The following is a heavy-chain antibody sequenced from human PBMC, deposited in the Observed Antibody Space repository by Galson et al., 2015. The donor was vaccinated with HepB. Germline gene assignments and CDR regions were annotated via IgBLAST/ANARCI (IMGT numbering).Heavy chain of an antibody. J-gene: IGHJ6*02. Sequence: SVKVSCKASGYTFTNFGINWVRQAPGKGLEWMGWISAYHGNTNYAQKLQGRVTITTDTSTSTAYMELKSLRSDDTAVYYCAREGGWQLQDYYFGMDGCGQGTAVTVSS. CDR2: ISAYHGNT. V-gene: IGHV1-18*01. CDR1: GYTFTNFG. D-gene: IGHD1-26*01. CDR3: AREGGWQLQDYYFGMDG.